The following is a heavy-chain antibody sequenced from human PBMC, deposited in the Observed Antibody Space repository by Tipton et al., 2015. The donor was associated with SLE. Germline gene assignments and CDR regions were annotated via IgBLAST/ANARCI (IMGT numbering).Heavy chain of an antibody. CDR2: LYYSGST. V-gene: IGHV4-39*07. Sequence: TLSLTCTVSGGSISSSSYYWGWIRQPPGKGLEWVGSLYYSGSTYYNPSLKSRVTIPVDTSKNQFSLKLSSVTAADTAVYYCARDRLVRGVHFDYWGQGTLVTVPS. J-gene: IGHJ4*02. D-gene: IGHD3-10*01. CDR3: ARDRLVRGVHFDY. CDR1: GGSISSSSYY.